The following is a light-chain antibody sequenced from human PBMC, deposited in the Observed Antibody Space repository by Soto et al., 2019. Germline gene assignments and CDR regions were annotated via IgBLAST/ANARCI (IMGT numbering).Light chain of an antibody. V-gene: IGKV3-20*01. CDR3: QQYGSSYT. CDR2: GAS. J-gene: IGKJ2*01. CDR1: QSVSSSY. Sequence: EIVLTQSPGTLSLSPGERATLSCRASQSVSSSYLAWYQQKPGQAPRLRIYGASSRATGIPDRFSGSWSGTDFTLIISRLEPEDFAVYYCQQYGSSYTFGQGTKLEIK.